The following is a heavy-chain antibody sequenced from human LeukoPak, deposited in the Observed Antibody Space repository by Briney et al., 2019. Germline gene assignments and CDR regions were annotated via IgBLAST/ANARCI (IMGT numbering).Heavy chain of an antibody. CDR1: GFTFSSYW. J-gene: IGHJ3*02. CDR3: ARGPIRFSAFDI. V-gene: IGHV3-74*01. CDR2: INSDGSST. Sequence: GGSLRLSCAASGFTFSSYWTHWVRQAPGKGLVWVSRINSDGSSTSYADSVKGRFTISRDNAKNTLYLQMNSLRAEDTAVYYCARGPIRFSAFDIWGQGTMVTVSS. D-gene: IGHD3-3*01.